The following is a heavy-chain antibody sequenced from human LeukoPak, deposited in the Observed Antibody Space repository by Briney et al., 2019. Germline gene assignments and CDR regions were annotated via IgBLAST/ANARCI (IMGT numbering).Heavy chain of an antibody. D-gene: IGHD3-9*01. CDR1: GYSISSGYY. J-gene: IGHJ3*02. CDR3: ARVLRYFDRFPDAFAI. Sequence: SETLSLTCTVSGYSISSGYYWGWIRQPPGKGLEWIGSIYHSGSTYYNPSLKSRVTISVDTSKNQFSLKLSSVTAADTAVYYCARVLRYFDRFPDAFAISGQGTMVTVSS. V-gene: IGHV4-38-2*02. CDR2: IYHSGST.